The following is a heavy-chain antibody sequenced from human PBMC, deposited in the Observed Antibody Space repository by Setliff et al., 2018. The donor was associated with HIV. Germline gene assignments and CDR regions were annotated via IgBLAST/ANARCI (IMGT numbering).Heavy chain of an antibody. CDR1: GLTVSRFY. CDR3: ARGPTTVTNYYYYYMDV. D-gene: IGHD4-17*01. Sequence: PGGSLRLSCAASGLTVSRFYMSWVRQAPGKGLEWVSVIYRDGSSYYADSVRGRFTISRDNDNNSLYLQMSGLSAEDTAVYYCARGPTTVTNYYYYYMDVWGKGTTVTVSS. V-gene: IGHV3-53*01. J-gene: IGHJ6*03. CDR2: IYRDGSS.